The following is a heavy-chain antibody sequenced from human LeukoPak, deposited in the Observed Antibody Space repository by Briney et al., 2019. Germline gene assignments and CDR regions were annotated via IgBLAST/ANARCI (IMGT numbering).Heavy chain of an antibody. CDR2: IYYSGST. V-gene: IGHV4-61*08. J-gene: IGHJ4*02. Sequence: SETLSLTCTVSGGSISSGGYYWSWIRQPPGKGLEWIGYIYYSGSTNYNPSLKSRVTISVDTSKNQFSLKLSSVTAADTAVYYCARSTGILQAFDYWGQGTLVTVSS. CDR3: ARSTGILQAFDY. CDR1: GGSISSGGYY. D-gene: IGHD1-1*01.